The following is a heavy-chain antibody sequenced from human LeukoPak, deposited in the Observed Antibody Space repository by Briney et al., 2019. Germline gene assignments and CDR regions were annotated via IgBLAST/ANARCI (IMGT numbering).Heavy chain of an antibody. CDR3: ARFCRDYDSSGYYTLDY. Sequence: PSETLSLTCTVSGGSISSGDYYWSWIRQPPGKGLEWIGYIYYSGSTYYNPSLKSRVTISVDTSKNQFSLKLSSVTAADTAVYYCARFCRDYDSSGYYTLDYWGQGTLVTVSS. CDR1: GGSISSGDYY. J-gene: IGHJ4*02. D-gene: IGHD3-22*01. CDR2: IYYSGST. V-gene: IGHV4-30-4*08.